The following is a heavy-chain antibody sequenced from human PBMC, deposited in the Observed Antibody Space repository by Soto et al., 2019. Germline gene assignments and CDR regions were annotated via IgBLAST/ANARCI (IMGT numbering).Heavy chain of an antibody. J-gene: IGHJ4*02. D-gene: IGHD3-9*01. CDR3: ARSHVLRYFDWLFLFDY. CDR1: GGSFSGYY. Sequence: PSETLSPTCAVYGGSFSGYYWSWIRQPPGKGLEWIGEINHSGRTNYNPSLKSRVTISVDTSKNQFSLKLSSVTAADTAVYYCARSHVLRYFDWLFLFDYWGQGTLVTVSS. V-gene: IGHV4-34*01. CDR2: INHSGRT.